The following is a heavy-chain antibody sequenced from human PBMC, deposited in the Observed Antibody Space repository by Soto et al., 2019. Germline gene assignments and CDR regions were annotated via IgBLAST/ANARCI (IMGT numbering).Heavy chain of an antibody. V-gene: IGHV1-2*04. CDR3: ARDRGRSSGWYSNYGMDV. CDR1: GYTFTGYY. D-gene: IGHD6-19*01. CDR2: INPNSGGT. Sequence: GASVKVSCKASGYTFTGYYMHWVRQAPGQGLEWMGWINPNSGGTNYAQKFQGWVTMTRDTSISTAYMELSRLRSDDTAVYYCARDRGRSSGWYSNYGMDVWGQGTTVTVSS. J-gene: IGHJ6*02.